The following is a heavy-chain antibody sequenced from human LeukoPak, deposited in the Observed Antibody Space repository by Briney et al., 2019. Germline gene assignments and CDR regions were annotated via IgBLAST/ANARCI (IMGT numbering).Heavy chain of an antibody. J-gene: IGHJ4*02. CDR2: INPKSGGT. Sequence: ASVKVSCKASGYTFTGYYMHWVRQAPGQGLEWMGWINPKSGGTNYAQKLQGRVTMTTDTSTSTAYMELRSLRSDDTAVYYCARAVVAAADADYWGQGTLVTVSS. V-gene: IGHV1-2*02. D-gene: IGHD2-15*01. CDR1: GYTFTGYY. CDR3: ARAVVAAADADY.